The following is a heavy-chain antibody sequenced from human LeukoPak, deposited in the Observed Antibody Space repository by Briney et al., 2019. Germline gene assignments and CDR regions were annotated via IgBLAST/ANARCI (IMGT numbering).Heavy chain of an antibody. V-gene: IGHV1-2*06. CDR3: ARLDDYYDSSGYPNVVDY. D-gene: IGHD3-22*01. J-gene: IGHJ4*02. CDR1: GYTFTGYY. Sequence: GASVKVSXKASGYTFTGYYMHWVRQAPGQGLEWMGRINPNSGGTNYAQKFQGRVTMTRDTSISTAYMELSRLRSDDTAVYYCARLDDYYDSSGYPNVVDYWGQGTLVTVSS. CDR2: INPNSGGT.